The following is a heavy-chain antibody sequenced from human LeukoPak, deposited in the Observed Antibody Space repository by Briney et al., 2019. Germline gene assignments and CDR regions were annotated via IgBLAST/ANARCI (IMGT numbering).Heavy chain of an antibody. CDR1: GYTFTSYD. D-gene: IGHD3-22*01. J-gene: IGHJ4*02. CDR3: AREWVPNYYDSSGYYGT. V-gene: IGHV1-8*01. Sequence: ASVKVSCKASGYTFTSYDINWVRQATGQGLEWMGWMNPNSGNTGYAQKFQGRVTMTRNTSISTAYMELGSLRSDDTAVYYCAREWVPNYYDSSGYYGTWGQGTLVTVSS. CDR2: MNPNSGNT.